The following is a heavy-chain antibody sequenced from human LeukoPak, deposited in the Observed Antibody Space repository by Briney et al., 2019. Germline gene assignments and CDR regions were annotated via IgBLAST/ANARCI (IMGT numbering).Heavy chain of an antibody. CDR2: IYHSGST. Sequence: PSGTPSPTCAVSGGSISSSNWWSWVRQPPGKGLEWIGEIYHSGSTNYNPSLKSRVTISVDKSKNQFSLKLSSVTAADTAVYYCARAVYSSSWYYFDYWGQGTLVTVSS. CDR1: GGSISSSNW. CDR3: ARAVYSSSWYYFDY. V-gene: IGHV4-4*02. D-gene: IGHD6-13*01. J-gene: IGHJ4*02.